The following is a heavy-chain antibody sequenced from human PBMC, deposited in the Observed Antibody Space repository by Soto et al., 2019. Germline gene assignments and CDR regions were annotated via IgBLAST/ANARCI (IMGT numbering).Heavy chain of an antibody. Sequence: QVQLVQSGAEVKKPGASVKVSCKASGYTFTGYYMHWVRQAPGQGLEWMGWINPNSGGTNYAQKFQGWVTMTRDTSISTAYMELSRLSSDDTAVYYCARDSRVDIVATTYGMDVWGQGTTVTVSS. J-gene: IGHJ6*02. CDR3: ARDSRVDIVATTYGMDV. V-gene: IGHV1-2*04. CDR2: INPNSGGT. D-gene: IGHD5-12*01. CDR1: GYTFTGYY.